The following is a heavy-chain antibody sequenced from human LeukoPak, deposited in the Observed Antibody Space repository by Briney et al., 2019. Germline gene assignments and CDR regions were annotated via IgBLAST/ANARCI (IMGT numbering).Heavy chain of an antibody. D-gene: IGHD6-19*01. CDR2: ISYDGSNK. J-gene: IGHJ4*02. Sequence: GSLRLSCAASGFTFSSYAMHWVRQAPGKGLEWVAVISYDGSNKYYADSVKGRFTISRDNSKNTLYLQMNSLRAEDTAVYYCARVAIAVAASFDYWGQGTLVTVSS. CDR3: ARVAIAVAASFDY. V-gene: IGHV3-30-3*01. CDR1: GFTFSSYA.